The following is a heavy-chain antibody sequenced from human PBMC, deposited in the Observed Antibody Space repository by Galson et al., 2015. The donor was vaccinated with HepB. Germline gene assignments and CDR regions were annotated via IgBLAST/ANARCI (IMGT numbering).Heavy chain of an antibody. CDR2: ISYDGSKR. CDR3: ARDTFMTTFGGLIPKVGGMDV. Sequence: SLRLSCAASGFKFSSYAIHCVRQAPGKGLEWVALISYDGSKRYYADSVKGRFTISRDNSKNTLYLQMNSLRPEDTAVYYCARDTFMTTFGGLIPKVGGMDVWGQGTTVTVSS. V-gene: IGHV3-30*04. J-gene: IGHJ6*02. D-gene: IGHD3-16*02. CDR1: GFKFSSYA.